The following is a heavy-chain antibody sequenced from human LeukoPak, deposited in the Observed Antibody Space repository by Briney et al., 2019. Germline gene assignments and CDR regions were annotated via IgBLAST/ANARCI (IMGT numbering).Heavy chain of an antibody. CDR2: ITSSSSSI. D-gene: IGHD2-15*01. CDR1: GFTFTSYS. Sequence: VGSLRLSCAASGFTFTSYSLNWVRQAHGKGLEWVSYITSSSSSIYYADSVKGRFTISRDNAKNSLYLQMNSLRAEDTAMYYCARDYCSGGRCYSVDYWGQGTLVTVSS. J-gene: IGHJ4*02. V-gene: IGHV3-48*04. CDR3: ARDYCSGGRCYSVDY.